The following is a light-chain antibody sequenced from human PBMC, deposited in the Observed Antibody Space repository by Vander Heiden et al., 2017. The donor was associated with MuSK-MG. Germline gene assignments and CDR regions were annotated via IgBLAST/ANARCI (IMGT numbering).Light chain of an antibody. CDR2: DAS. V-gene: IGKV3-15*01. Sequence: EIVMTQSPATLSVSPGERATLSCRASQTISTHLVWYQQKPGQAPRLLIFDASTRATGIPARFSGRGSGTEFTLSISSLQSEDFAVYYCQQYNTGPDTFGQGTRLEIK. CDR3: QQYNTGPDT. J-gene: IGKJ5*01. CDR1: QTISTH.